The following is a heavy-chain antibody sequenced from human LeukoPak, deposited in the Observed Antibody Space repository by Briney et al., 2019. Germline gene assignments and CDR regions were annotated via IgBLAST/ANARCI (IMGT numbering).Heavy chain of an antibody. CDR3: ARGGDYSGSSYYFDY. CDR1: GFTVSSNY. Sequence: QPGGSLRLSCAASGFTVSSNYMSWVRQAPGKGLEWVSVIYSGGSTYYADSVKGRFTISRHNSKNTLYLQMNSLRAEDTAVYYCARGGDYSGSSYYFDYWGQGTLVTVSS. J-gene: IGHJ4*02. CDR2: IYSGGST. D-gene: IGHD6-13*01. V-gene: IGHV3-53*04.